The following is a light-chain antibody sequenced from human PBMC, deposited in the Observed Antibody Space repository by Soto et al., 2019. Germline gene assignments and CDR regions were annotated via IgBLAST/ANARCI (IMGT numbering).Light chain of an antibody. J-gene: IGKJ2*01. CDR2: AAS. Sequence: DIQMTQSPSSLSASVGDRVTITCRASQTINSYLNWYQQKPGKAHKVLIYAASSLQSGVPSRFSGSGSGTDFTLTISSLQTEDFATYYCQESYRTPRTFGQGTRLEI. CDR3: QESYRTPRT. CDR1: QTINSY. V-gene: IGKV1-39*01.